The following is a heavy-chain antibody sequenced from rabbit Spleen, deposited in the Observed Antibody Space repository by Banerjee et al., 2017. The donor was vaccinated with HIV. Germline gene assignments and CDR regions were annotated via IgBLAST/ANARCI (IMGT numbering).Heavy chain of an antibody. CDR3: AGRGSAYGYAYGL. Sequence: QEQLVESGGGLVKPEGSLTLTCKASGFSFSDRDVMCWVRQAPGKGLEWIGCIYTANAKTYYASWAKGRFTISKSSSTTVTLQMTSLTVADTATYFCAGRGSAYGYAYGLWGPGTLVTVS. V-gene: IGHV1S45*01. CDR1: GFSFSDRDV. J-gene: IGHJ6*01. CDR2: IYTANAKT. D-gene: IGHD6-1*01.